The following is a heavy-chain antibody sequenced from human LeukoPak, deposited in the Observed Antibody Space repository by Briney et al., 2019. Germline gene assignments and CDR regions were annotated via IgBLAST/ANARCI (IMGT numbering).Heavy chain of an antibody. CDR3: ARGETRYCTGGSCYPLDY. CDR2: MNPNSGGT. Sequence: GESLKISCKASGYNFTGYYIHWVRQAPGQGLEWMGWMNPNSGGTSYAQKFQGRVTMTRDTSIGTAYMELSRLISDDTAVYYCARGETRYCTGGSCYPLDYWGQGTLVTVSS. D-gene: IGHD2-15*01. CDR1: GYNFTGYY. V-gene: IGHV1-2*02. J-gene: IGHJ4*02.